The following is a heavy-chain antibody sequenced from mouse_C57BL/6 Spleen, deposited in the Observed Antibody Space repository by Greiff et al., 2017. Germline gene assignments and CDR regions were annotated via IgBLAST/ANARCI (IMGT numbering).Heavy chain of an antibody. CDR3: ARFYYDSYAMDY. D-gene: IGHD2-4*01. V-gene: IGHV5-17*01. J-gene: IGHJ4*01. Sequence: EVQLVESGGGLVKPGGSLKLSCAASGFTFSDYGMHWVRQAPEKGLEWVAYISSGSSTIYYADTVKGRFTISRDNAKNTLFLQMTSLRSEDTAMYYCARFYYDSYAMDYWGQGTSVTVSS. CDR2: ISSGSSTI. CDR1: GFTFSDYG.